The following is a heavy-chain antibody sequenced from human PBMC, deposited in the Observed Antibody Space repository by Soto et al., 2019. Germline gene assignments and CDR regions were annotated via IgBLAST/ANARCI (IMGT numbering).Heavy chain of an antibody. V-gene: IGHV3-9*01. CDR2: ISWNSGSI. CDR3: AKSHNTSGWYVTTDY. D-gene: IGHD6-19*01. CDR1: GFTFGDYA. Sequence: GGSLRLSCAASGFTFGDYAMQWVRQAPGKGLEWVSAISWNSGSIDYADSVKGRFTISRDNAKNSLYLQMNSLRAEDTALYYCAKSHNTSGWYVTTDYWGQGTRVTVSS. J-gene: IGHJ4*02.